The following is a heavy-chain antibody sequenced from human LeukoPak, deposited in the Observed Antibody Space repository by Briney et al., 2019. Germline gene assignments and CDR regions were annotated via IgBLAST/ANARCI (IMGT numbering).Heavy chain of an antibody. Sequence: PGGSLRLSCAASGFTFSSYWMSWVRQAPGKGLEWVANIKQDGSEKYYVDSVKGRFTISRDNAKNSLYLQMNSLRAEDTAVYYCAKDLLRIRPAFGGVIVRAPIGYWGQGTLVTVSS. CDR3: AKDLLRIRPAFGGVIVRAPIGY. D-gene: IGHD3-16*02. J-gene: IGHJ4*02. V-gene: IGHV3-7*03. CDR2: IKQDGSEK. CDR1: GFTFSSYW.